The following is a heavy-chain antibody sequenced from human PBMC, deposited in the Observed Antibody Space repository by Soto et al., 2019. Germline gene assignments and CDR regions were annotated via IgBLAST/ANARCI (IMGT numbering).Heavy chain of an antibody. Sequence: GGSLRLSCVGTGLNFDDFAMHWVRQAPGKGLEWVSGITWNSRVLAYADSVKGRFTISRDNVRNSLYLQMDSLRDEDTALYYCAKGRYDFWSPYYFDSWGQGTLVTVSS. CDR1: GLNFDDFA. CDR2: ITWNSRVL. D-gene: IGHD3-3*01. J-gene: IGHJ4*02. V-gene: IGHV3-9*01. CDR3: AKGRYDFWSPYYFDS.